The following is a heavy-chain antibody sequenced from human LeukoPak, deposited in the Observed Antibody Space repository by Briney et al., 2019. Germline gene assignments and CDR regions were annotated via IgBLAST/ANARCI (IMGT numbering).Heavy chain of an antibody. CDR2: ISGSGGST. CDR3: AKCLGEFCSGGSCSYFFDY. Sequence: GGSLRLCCAASGFTFSSYAMIWVRQAPGKGREWVLAISGSGGSTYYADSVKGRFTISRYSSKNTLYLQMNSLRAEDTAIYYCAKCLGEFCSGGSCSYFFDYWGQGTLVTVSS. V-gene: IGHV3-23*01. D-gene: IGHD2-15*01. J-gene: IGHJ4*02. CDR1: GFTFSSYA.